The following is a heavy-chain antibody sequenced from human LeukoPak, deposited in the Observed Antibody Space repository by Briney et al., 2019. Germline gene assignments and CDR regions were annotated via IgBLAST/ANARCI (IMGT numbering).Heavy chain of an antibody. D-gene: IGHD2-2*01. CDR3: ARGVVEMATTPSPYRSYYFDY. Sequence: SETLSLTCTVSGGSISSGGYYWSWIRQHPGKGLEWIGYIYYSGSTYYNPSLKSRVTISVDTSKNQFSLKLSSVSAADTAVYYCARGVVEMATTPSPYRSYYFDYWGQGTLVTVSS. CDR1: GGSISSGGYY. J-gene: IGHJ4*02. CDR2: IYYSGST. V-gene: IGHV4-31*03.